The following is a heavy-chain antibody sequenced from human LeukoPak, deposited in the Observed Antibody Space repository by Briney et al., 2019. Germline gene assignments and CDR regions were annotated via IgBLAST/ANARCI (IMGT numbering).Heavy chain of an antibody. D-gene: IGHD3/OR15-3a*01. V-gene: IGHV4-39*01. J-gene: IGHJ4*02. CDR2: TYYNENT. CDR1: GVSISSSYSY. CDR3: ARQTGSGLFILP. Sequence: SETLSLTCTVSGVSISSSYSYWGWLRQPPGMGLEWIGRTYYNENTYYNASPKSQVSISIDTSKTKCSRKLTSVTAADTAVYYCARQTGSGLFILPGGEGTLVTVSS.